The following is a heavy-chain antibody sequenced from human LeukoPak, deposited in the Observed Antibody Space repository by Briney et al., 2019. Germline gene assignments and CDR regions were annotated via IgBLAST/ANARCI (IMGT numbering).Heavy chain of an antibody. CDR1: GGSISGYY. CDR3: ARDFSSWYFDL. J-gene: IGHJ2*01. D-gene: IGHD3-3*02. Sequence: SSETLSLTCTVPGGSISGYYWSWIRQPAGKGLEWIGRIYSSGSTNYNPSLRSRVSMSVDTSKNQFSLKLSSVTAADTAVYYCARDFSSWYFDLWGRSALVTVSS. CDR2: IYSSGST. V-gene: IGHV4-4*07.